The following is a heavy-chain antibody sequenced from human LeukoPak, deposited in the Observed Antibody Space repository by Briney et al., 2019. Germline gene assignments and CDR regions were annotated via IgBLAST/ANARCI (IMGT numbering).Heavy chain of an antibody. CDR2: IIPIFGTA. CDR3: ASGEYYDILTGYSYYFDY. D-gene: IGHD3-9*01. V-gene: IGHV1-69*13. Sequence: SVKVSCKASGGTFSSYAISWVRQAPGHGLEWRGGIIPIFGTANYAQKSQGRVTITADESTSTAYTELSSLRSEDTAVSYCASGEYYDILTGYSYYFDYWGQGTLVTVSS. J-gene: IGHJ4*02. CDR1: GGTFSSYA.